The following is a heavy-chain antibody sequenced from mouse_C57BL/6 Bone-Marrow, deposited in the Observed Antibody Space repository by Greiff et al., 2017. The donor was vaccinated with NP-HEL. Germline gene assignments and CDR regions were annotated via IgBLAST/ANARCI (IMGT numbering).Heavy chain of an antibody. CDR3: TYGIAMDY. CDR1: GYTFTDYE. D-gene: IGHD1-1*01. CDR2: IDPETGGT. V-gene: IGHV1-15*01. Sequence: VHLVESGAELVRPGASVTLSCKASGYTFTDYEMHWVKQTPVHGLEWIGAIDPETGGTAYNQKFKGKAILTADKSSSTAYMELRSLTSEDSAVYYCTYGIAMDYWGQGTSVTVSS. J-gene: IGHJ4*01.